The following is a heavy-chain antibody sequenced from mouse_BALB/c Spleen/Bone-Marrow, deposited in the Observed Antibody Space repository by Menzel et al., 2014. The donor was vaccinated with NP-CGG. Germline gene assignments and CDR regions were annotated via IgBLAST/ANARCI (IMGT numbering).Heavy chain of an antibody. J-gene: IGHJ4*01. CDR1: GYTFTSYW. V-gene: IGHV1-7*01. D-gene: IGHD2-4*01. CDR2: INPITGYT. Sequence: VQLQQSGAQVAKPGASVKMSCKASGYTFTSYWMHWVKQRPGQGLEWIGYINPITGYTEYNQKFKDKATLTADKSSSTAYMQLSSLTYEDSAVYYCARNYDYDGGYCAMDYWGQGTSVTVSS. CDR3: ARNYDYDGGYCAMDY.